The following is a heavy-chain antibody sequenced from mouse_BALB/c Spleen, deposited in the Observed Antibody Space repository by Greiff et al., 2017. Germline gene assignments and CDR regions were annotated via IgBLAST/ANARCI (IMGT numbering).Heavy chain of an antibody. V-gene: IGHV2-9*02. CDR3: ARDDYGYALYAMDY. CDR2: IWAGGST. J-gene: IGHJ4*01. D-gene: IGHD1-2*01. Sequence: VQVVESGPGLVAPSQSLSITCTVSGFSLTSYGVHWVRQPPGKGLEWLGVIWAGGSTNYNSALMSRLSISKDNSKSQVFLKMNSLQTDDTAMYYCARDDYGYALYAMDYWGQGTSVTVSS. CDR1: GFSLTSYG.